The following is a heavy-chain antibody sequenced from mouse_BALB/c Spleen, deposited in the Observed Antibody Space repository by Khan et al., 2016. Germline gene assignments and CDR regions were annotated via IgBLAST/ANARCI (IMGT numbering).Heavy chain of an antibody. CDR1: GYTFTSNY. CDR3: TGFAY. Sequence: QVRLQQSGAELVKPGASVKLSCKASGYTFTSNYLYWVTQRPGQGLEWIGDINPGSGSTNFNQTFKSKATLTVDKSSSSAYMQLRRLTSEDSAIYYCTGFAYWGQGALVTVSA. V-gene: IGHV1S81*02. J-gene: IGHJ3*01. CDR2: INPGSGST.